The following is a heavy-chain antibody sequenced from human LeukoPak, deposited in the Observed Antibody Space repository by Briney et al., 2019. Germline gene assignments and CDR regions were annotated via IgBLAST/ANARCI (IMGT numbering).Heavy chain of an antibody. CDR1: GDSMSTYY. D-gene: IGHD1-7*01. CDR2: IYNSGST. Sequence: SETLSLTCTVSGDSMSTYYWTWIRQPPGKGLEWIGYIYNSGSTNYNPSLKSRVTVSADTSKNQFSLKLSSVTAADTAVYYCTREIGGTTVHYWGHGMLVTVSS. CDR3: TREIGGTTVHY. V-gene: IGHV4-59*12. J-gene: IGHJ4*01.